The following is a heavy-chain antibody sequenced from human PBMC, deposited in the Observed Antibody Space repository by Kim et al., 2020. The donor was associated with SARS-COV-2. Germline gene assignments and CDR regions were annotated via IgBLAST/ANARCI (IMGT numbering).Heavy chain of an antibody. CDR3: ANFGSGTPY. V-gene: IGHV3-74*01. CDR1: GLTFSKYW. D-gene: IGHD3-10*01. J-gene: IGHJ4*02. Sequence: GGSLRLSCAASGLTFSKYWMHWVRQAPGKGLVWLSPINSDGSDTSYADSVKGRFTISRDNAKNTLYLQMNSLRAEDTAVYYCANFGSGTPYWGQGALVTVSS. CDR2: INSDGSDT.